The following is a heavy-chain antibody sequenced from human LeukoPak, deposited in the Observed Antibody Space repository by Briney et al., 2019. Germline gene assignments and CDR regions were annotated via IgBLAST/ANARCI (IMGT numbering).Heavy chain of an antibody. CDR2: IIPILGIA. V-gene: IGHV1-69*04. D-gene: IGHD1-26*01. CDR1: GGTFSSYA. J-gene: IGHJ5*02. Sequence: ASVKVSCKASGGTFSSYAISWVRQAPGQGLEWMGRIIPILGIANYAQKFQGRVTITADKSTSTAYMELSSLRSEDTAVYYCARARSGSRPYNWFDPWGQGTLVTVSS. CDR3: ARARSGSRPYNWFDP.